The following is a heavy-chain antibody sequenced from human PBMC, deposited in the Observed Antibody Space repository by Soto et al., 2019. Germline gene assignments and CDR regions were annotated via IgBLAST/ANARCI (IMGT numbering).Heavy chain of an antibody. D-gene: IGHD3-9*01. CDR2: VYYSGST. V-gene: IGHV4-39*01. CDR1: SGSTSSSSYY. J-gene: IGHJ6*03. Sequence: QLQLQESGPGLVKPSETLSLTCTVSSGSTSSSSYYWGWIRQPPGKGLEWVGTVYYSGSTYYNPSLKSRVTISVDTSKNHFSLKLSSLTAADTAIYYCARHPRYFSYYHYMDVWGTGTTVTVSS. CDR3: ARHPRYFSYYHYMDV.